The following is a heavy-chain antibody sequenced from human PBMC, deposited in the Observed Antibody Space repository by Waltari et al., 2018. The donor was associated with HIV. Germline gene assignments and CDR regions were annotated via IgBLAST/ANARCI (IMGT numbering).Heavy chain of an antibody. D-gene: IGHD5-18*01. J-gene: IGHJ4*02. Sequence: QLQLQESGPGLVKPSETLSLTCTVSGGSISSSSYYWGWIRQPPGKGLEWIGSIYYSGSTYYNPSLKSRVTISVDTSKNQFSLKLSSVTAADTAVYYCARAHYGYSYGGYFDYWGQGTLVTVSS. CDR3: ARAHYGYSYGGYFDY. CDR2: IYYSGST. CDR1: GGSISSSSYY. V-gene: IGHV4-39*01.